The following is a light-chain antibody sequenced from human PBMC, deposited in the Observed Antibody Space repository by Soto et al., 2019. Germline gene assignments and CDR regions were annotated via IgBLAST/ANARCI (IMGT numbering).Light chain of an antibody. V-gene: IGLV2-14*01. CDR2: EVS. CDR3: SSYTSSSPYV. CDR1: SSDVGGYNY. J-gene: IGLJ1*01. Sequence: QSVLTQPASVSGSPGQSITISRTGTSSDVGGYNYVSWYQQHPGKAPKLMIYEVSNRPSGVSNRFSGSKSGNTASLTISGLQAEDEADYYCSSYTSSSPYVFGTGTKVTVL.